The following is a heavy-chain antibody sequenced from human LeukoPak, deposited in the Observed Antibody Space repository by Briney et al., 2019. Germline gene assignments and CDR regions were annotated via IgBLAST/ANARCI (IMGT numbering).Heavy chain of an antibody. CDR2: IYSGGST. J-gene: IGHJ4*02. CDR1: GLTVSNNY. V-gene: IGHV3-53*01. D-gene: IGHD6-13*01. Sequence: PGGSLRLSCAASGLTVSNNYMSWVRQAPGKGLEWLSVIYSGGSTYYADSVKGRFTISRDNSKNTLYLQTNSLRAEDTAVYYCARWWYSSRLYYFDYWGQGTLVTVSS. CDR3: ARWWYSSRLYYFDY.